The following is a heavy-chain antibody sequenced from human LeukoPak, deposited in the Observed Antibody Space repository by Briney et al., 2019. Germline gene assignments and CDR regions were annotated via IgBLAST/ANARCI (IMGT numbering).Heavy chain of an antibody. CDR3: ARDLRHNMVRGVMGPLNY. V-gene: IGHV1-18*04. J-gene: IGHJ4*02. D-gene: IGHD3-10*01. CDR2: ISAYNGNT. CDR1: GYTFTSYG. Sequence: ASVKVSCKASGYTFTSYGISWVRQAPGQGLEWMGWISAYNGNTNYAQKLQGRVTMTTDTSPSTAYMELRSLRSDDTAVYYCARDLRHNMVRGVMGPLNYWGQGTLVTVSS.